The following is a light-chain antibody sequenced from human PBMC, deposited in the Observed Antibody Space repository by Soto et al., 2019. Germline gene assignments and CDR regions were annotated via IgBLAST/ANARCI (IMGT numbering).Light chain of an antibody. J-gene: IGKJ3*01. CDR3: QQRNKWPPIFT. V-gene: IGKV3-11*01. CDR2: DVS. Sequence: ETVLTQPPATLSLSPGERATLSCRASQSVSTYLAWYQQKPGQSPRLLVYDVSIRATGIPARFSGSGSGTDFTVTISSLEPEDFAVYYCQQRNKWPPIFTFGPGTKVDF. CDR1: QSVSTY.